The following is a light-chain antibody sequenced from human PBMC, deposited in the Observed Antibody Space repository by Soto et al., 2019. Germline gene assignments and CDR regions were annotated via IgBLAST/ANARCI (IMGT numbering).Light chain of an antibody. CDR2: EVN. J-gene: IGLJ2*01. V-gene: IGLV2-23*02. Sequence: QSVLTQPASVSGSPGQSITISCTGTSSDVGSYNLVSWYQQHPGKAPKLMIYEVNKRPSGVSDRFSGSKSGNTASLTISGLQAEDEADYYCYSYAGSSTVVFGGGTKLTVL. CDR1: SSDVGSYNL. CDR3: YSYAGSSTVV.